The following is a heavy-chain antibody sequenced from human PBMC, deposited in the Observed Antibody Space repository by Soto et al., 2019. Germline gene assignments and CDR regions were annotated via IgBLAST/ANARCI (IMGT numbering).Heavy chain of an antibody. Sequence: ASVKVSCKASGYTFTGYYMHWVRQAPGQGLEWMGWINPNSGGTNYAQKFQGRVTMTRDTSISTAYMELSRLRSDDTAVYYCAGEGRRLWWGGTLCDPWGQGTRVTVSS. J-gene: IGHJ5*02. CDR2: INPNSGGT. V-gene: IGHV1-2*02. D-gene: IGHD2-21*01. CDR3: AGEGRRLWWGGTLCDP. CDR1: GYTFTGYY.